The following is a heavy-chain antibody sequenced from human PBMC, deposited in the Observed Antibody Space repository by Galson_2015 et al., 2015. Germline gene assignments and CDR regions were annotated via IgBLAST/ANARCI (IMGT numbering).Heavy chain of an antibody. J-gene: IGHJ4*02. V-gene: IGHV3-33*01. D-gene: IGHD3-22*01. CDR1: GFTFSSYG. Sequence: SLRLSCAASGFTFSSYGMHWVRQAPGKGLEWVAVIWYDGSNKYYADSVKGRFTISRDNSKNTVNLQMNSLRVEDTAVYYCARDWGSSGYMIDYWGQGTLVTVSS. CDR3: ARDWGSSGYMIDY. CDR2: IWYDGSNK.